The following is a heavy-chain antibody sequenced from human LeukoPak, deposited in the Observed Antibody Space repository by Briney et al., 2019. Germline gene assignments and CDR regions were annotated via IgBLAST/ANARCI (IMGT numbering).Heavy chain of an antibody. CDR3: ARVGSYAFDY. CDR2: INHSGST. J-gene: IGHJ4*02. CDR1: GGSFSGYY. D-gene: IGHD3-16*01. V-gene: IGHV4-34*01. Sequence: SETLSLTCAVYGGSFSGYYWSWIRQPPGKGLEWIGEINHSGSTNYNPSLKSRVTISVDTSKNQFSLKLCSVTAADTAVYYCARVGSYAFDYWGQGTLVTVSS.